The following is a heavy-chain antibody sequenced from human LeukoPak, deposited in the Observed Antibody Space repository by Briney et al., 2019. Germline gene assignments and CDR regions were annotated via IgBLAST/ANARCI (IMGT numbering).Heavy chain of an antibody. CDR3: ARDVDIAAYQGGYYYYGMDV. CDR2: ISAYNGNT. V-gene: IGHV1-18*01. J-gene: IGHJ6*02. D-gene: IGHD6-6*01. CDR1: GYTFPIYG. Sequence: ASVKVSFKASGYTFPIYGISWVRQAPGQGLEWMGWISAYNGNTNYALKVQGRVTLTTDTSTSTAYMELRSLRSDDTAVYYCARDVDIAAYQGGYYYYGMDVWGQGTTVTVSS.